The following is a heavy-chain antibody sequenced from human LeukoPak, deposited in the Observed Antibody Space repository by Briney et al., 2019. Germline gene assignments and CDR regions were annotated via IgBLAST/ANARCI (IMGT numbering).Heavy chain of an antibody. D-gene: IGHD3-10*01. V-gene: IGHV1-69*06. CDR1: GGTFRSNP. CDR2: IIPIFGTT. CDR3: ARARANNYYGSGI. Sequence: ASVKVSCKASGGTFRSNPVSWVRQAPGQGLEWMGQIIPIFGTTNYAQKFQGRLTLTADKSTGTAYMELYSLTSDDTAVYYCARARANNYYGSGIWGQGTLVTVSS. J-gene: IGHJ4*02.